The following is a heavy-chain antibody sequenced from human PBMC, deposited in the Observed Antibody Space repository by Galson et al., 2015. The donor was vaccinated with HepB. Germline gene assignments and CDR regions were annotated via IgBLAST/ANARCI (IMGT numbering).Heavy chain of an antibody. Sequence: CAISGDSVSSNHAVWNWIRQSPSRGLEWLGRTYYRSKWYIDYAASVRSRITINPDTSRNKFSLHLSSVTPEDTAVYYCAYGSDVWGQGTTVIVSS. CDR1: GDSVSSNHAV. CDR3: AYGSDV. CDR2: TYYRSKWYI. J-gene: IGHJ6*02. V-gene: IGHV6-1*01.